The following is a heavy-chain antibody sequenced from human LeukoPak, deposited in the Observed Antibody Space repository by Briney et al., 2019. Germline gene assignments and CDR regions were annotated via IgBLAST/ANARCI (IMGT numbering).Heavy chain of an antibody. V-gene: IGHV4-4*07. Sequence: SETLSLTCTVSGGSISSYYWSWIRQPAGKGLEWIGRIYTSGSTNYNPSLKSRVTISVDTSKNQFSLKLGPVTAADTAVYYCARWEIVGAIANAFDIWGQGTMVTVSS. CDR1: GGSISSYY. CDR2: IYTSGST. D-gene: IGHD1-26*01. CDR3: ARWEIVGAIANAFDI. J-gene: IGHJ3*02.